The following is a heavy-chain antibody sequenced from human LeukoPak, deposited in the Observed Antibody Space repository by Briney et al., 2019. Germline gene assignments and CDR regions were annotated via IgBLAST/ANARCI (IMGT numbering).Heavy chain of an antibody. CDR2: IKSKTDGGTT. J-gene: IGHJ3*02. V-gene: IGHV3-15*01. D-gene: IGHD5-18*01. CDR3: TTVGYSYGYDAFDI. Sequence: GGSLRLSCAASGFTFSNAWMSWVRQAPGKGLEWVGRIKSKTDGGTTDYAAPVKGRFTISRDDSKNTLYLQMNSLKTEDTAVYYCTTVGYSYGYDAFDIWGQGTMVTVSS. CDR1: GFTFSNAW.